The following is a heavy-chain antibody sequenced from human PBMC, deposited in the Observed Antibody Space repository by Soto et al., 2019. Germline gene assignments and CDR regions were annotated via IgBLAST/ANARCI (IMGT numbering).Heavy chain of an antibody. CDR2: INPKSGGT. J-gene: IGHJ5*02. Sequence: ASVKVSCKAAGYAFTGYYMHWVRQAPGQGLEWMGWINPKSGGTNYAQKFQGRVTMTRDTSISTAYMELSSLRSEDTAVYYCERGRRLWFGELLSWFDPWGQGTLVTVSS. V-gene: IGHV1-2*02. CDR1: GYAFTGYY. CDR3: ERGRRLWFGELLSWFDP. D-gene: IGHD3-10*01.